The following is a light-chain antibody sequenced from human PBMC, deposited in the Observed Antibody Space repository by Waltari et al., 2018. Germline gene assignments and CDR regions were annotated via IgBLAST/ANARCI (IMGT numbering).Light chain of an antibody. CDR2: KAF. CDR1: QSLVHSDGNTD. CDR3: MQGTHWPYT. J-gene: IGKJ2*01. V-gene: IGKV2-30*02. Sequence: DVVMTQFPVSLPVTLGQPASISCRSSQSLVHSDGNTDLYWFQQRPGQSPRRLIYKAFNRDGGVPDRFSGTGSGTDFTLKISGVEAEDVGVYYCMQGTHWPYTFGQGTKLET.